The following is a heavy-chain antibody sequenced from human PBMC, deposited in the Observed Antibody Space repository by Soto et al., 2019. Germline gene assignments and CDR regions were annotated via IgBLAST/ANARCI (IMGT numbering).Heavy chain of an antibody. CDR2: ISGSGGST. J-gene: IGHJ6*03. D-gene: IGHD3-16*01. CDR3: AKECFDGAPAVSCYYYMDV. CDR1: GFTFSSYA. Sequence: EVQLLESGGGLVQPGGSLRLSCAASGFTFSSYAMSWVRQAPGKGLEWVSAISGSGGSTYYADSVKGRFTISRDNSKNTRYLQRNSLRAEDTAVYYCAKECFDGAPAVSCYYYMDVWGKGTTVTVSS. V-gene: IGHV3-23*01.